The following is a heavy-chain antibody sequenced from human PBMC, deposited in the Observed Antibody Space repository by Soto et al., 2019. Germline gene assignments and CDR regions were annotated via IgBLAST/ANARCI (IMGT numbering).Heavy chain of an antibody. Sequence: ASVKVSCKASGYTFTRHSINWVRQAPGQGLEWVGWISNYNGDTKYAEKFQGRVTLTTDTSTTTTYMDLRSLTSDDTAVYFCARGDSTGSPTGWFDPWGQGTLVTVSS. CDR3: ARGDSTGSPTGWFDP. CDR1: GYTFTRHS. D-gene: IGHD6-19*01. CDR2: ISNYNGDT. V-gene: IGHV1-18*04. J-gene: IGHJ5*02.